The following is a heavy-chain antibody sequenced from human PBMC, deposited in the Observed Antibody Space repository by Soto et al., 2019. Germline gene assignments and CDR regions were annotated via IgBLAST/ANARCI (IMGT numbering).Heavy chain of an antibody. CDR1: GYTFTSYA. CDR2: INAGNGNT. J-gene: IGHJ4*02. CDR3: ARDLRGAVFDY. V-gene: IGHV1-3*01. D-gene: IGHD3-10*01. Sequence: ASVKVSCKASGYTFTSYAMHCVRQAPGQRLEWMGWINAGNGNTKYSQKFQGRVTITRDTSASTAYMELSSLRSEDTAVYYCARDLRGAVFDYWGQGTLVTVSS.